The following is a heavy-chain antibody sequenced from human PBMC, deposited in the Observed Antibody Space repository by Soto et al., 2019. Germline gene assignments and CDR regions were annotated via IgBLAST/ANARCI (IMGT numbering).Heavy chain of an antibody. CDR2: IYYSGIT. D-gene: IGHD1-1*01. CDR1: SGSISSGVYY. Sequence: QVQLQESGPGLVKPSQTLSLTCTVSSGSISSGVYYWSWIRQHPGKGLEWIGYIYYSGITYYNPSLKSRVTISVDTSKNQFSLKLSSVTAADTAVYYCAIWPQLEPRFDYWGQGTLVTVSS. J-gene: IGHJ4*02. CDR3: AIWPQLEPRFDY. V-gene: IGHV4-31*03.